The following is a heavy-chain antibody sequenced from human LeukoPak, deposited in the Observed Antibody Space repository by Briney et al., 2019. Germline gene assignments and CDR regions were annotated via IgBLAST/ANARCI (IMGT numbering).Heavy chain of an antibody. CDR1: GFTFSSYA. CDR3: ARDWSTTVVTFDY. D-gene: IGHD4-23*01. J-gene: IGHJ4*02. V-gene: IGHV3-30*04. CDR2: ISYDGSSK. Sequence: GGSLRLSCAASGFTFSSYAIHWVRQAPGKGLEGVAFISYDGSSKSYADSVKGRFTISRDNSKNTLYLQMNSLRAEDTAVYYCARDWSTTVVTFDYWGQGTLVTVSS.